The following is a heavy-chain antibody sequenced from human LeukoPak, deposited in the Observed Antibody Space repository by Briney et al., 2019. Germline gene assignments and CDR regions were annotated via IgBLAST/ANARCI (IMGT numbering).Heavy chain of an antibody. CDR3: ARVSRKYYYYYMDV. CDR2: IHYDGYTT. V-gene: IGHV3-30*02. D-gene: IGHD2-2*01. CDR1: GFPLSTYG. Sequence: GGSLRLSCVTSGFPLSTYGVHWVRQAPGSGLEWLAYIHYDGYTTNYADSVRGRFTISRDNSKNTLYLQMNSLRAEDTAVYYCARVSRKYYYYYMDVWGKGTTVTISS. J-gene: IGHJ6*03.